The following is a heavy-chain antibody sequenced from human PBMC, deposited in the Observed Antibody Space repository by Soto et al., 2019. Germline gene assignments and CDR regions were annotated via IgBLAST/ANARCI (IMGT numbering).Heavy chain of an antibody. CDR3: ARVGTPIDY. Sequence: QVQLVQSGAEVKKPGASVKVSCKTSGYTFTNFGLSWVRQAPGQGLEWMGWISAYNGNTNYAQNFQGRVTMTTDTSTSTAYIELRSLRSDDTAVYYCARVGTPIDYWGQGTLVTVSS. J-gene: IGHJ4*02. D-gene: IGHD7-27*01. V-gene: IGHV1-18*01. CDR1: GYTFTNFG. CDR2: ISAYNGNT.